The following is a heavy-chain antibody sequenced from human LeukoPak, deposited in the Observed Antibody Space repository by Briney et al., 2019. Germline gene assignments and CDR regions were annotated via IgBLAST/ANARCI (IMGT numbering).Heavy chain of an antibody. CDR2: INHSGST. D-gene: IGHD1-7*01. CDR1: GGSISSYY. J-gene: IGHJ5*02. Sequence: PSETLSLTCTVSGGSISSYYWSWIRQPPGKGLEWIGEINHSGSTNYNPSLKSRVTISVDTSKNQFSLKLSSVTAADTAVYYCARGCPITGTTGGWFDPWGQGTLVTVSS. CDR3: ARGCPITGTTGGWFDP. V-gene: IGHV4-34*01.